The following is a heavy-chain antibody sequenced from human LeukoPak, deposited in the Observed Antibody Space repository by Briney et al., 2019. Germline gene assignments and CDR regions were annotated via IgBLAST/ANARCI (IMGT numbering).Heavy chain of an antibody. CDR1: GFTFSDYY. V-gene: IGHV3-23*01. Sequence: PGGSLRLSCAASGFTFSDYYMSWIRQAPGKGLEWVSAISGSGGSTYYADSVKGRFTISRDNSKNTLYLQMNSLRAEDTAVYYCAKAVVPAAIGSYYFDYWGQGTLVTVSS. D-gene: IGHD2-2*01. CDR3: AKAVVPAAIGSYYFDY. CDR2: ISGSGGST. J-gene: IGHJ4*02.